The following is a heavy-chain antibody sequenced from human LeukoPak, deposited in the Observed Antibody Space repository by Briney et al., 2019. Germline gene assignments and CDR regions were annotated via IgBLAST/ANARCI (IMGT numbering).Heavy chain of an antibody. CDR2: ISGFNGAT. CDR1: GYTFTIYG. Sequence: GASVKVSCKAFGYTFTIYGISWVRQAPGQGLEWMGWISGFNGATNYAQKFQGRVTMTLDTSTNTTYMDLRTVTPDDTAIYYCARALPGAATAHNWFDPWGQGTLVTVSS. D-gene: IGHD1-1*01. CDR3: ARALPGAATAHNWFDP. V-gene: IGHV1-18*01. J-gene: IGHJ5*02.